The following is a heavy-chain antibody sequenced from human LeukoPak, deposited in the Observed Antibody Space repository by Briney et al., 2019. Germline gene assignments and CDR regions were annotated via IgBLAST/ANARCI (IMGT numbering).Heavy chain of an antibody. V-gene: IGHV3-9*01. CDR1: GFTFDDYA. CDR2: ISWNSGSI. Sequence: PGGSLRLSCAASGFTFDDYAMHWVRQAPGKGLEWVSGISWNSGSIGYADSVKGRFTISRDNAKNSLYLQMNSLRAEDTALYYCAKDMGHLGYCSGGSCPYFDYWGQGTLVTVSS. D-gene: IGHD2-15*01. J-gene: IGHJ4*02. CDR3: AKDMGHLGYCSGGSCPYFDY.